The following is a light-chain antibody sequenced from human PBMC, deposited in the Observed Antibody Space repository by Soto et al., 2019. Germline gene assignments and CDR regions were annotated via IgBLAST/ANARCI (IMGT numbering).Light chain of an antibody. CDR1: QSLLYSSNNKNY. Sequence: DIVMTQSPDSLAVSLGERATINCRSSQSLLYSSNNKNYLAWYQQKPGQPPKLLISWASTRESGVPDRLTGSGYGTDFSLSISSLQAEDVAVYYCQQYYSTLPITFGQGTRLEI. J-gene: IGKJ5*01. CDR2: WAS. V-gene: IGKV4-1*01. CDR3: QQYYSTLPIT.